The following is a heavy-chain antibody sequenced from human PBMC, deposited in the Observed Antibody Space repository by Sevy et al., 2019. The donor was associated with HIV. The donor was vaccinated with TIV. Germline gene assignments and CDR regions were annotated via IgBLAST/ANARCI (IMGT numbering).Heavy chain of an antibody. V-gene: IGHV3-64D*06. CDR2: IRSDGGST. J-gene: IGHJ4*02. Sequence: GGSLRLSCSASGFTFSSYAMHWVRQAPGKGLEYVSAIRSDGGSTYYADSVKGRFTISRDTSKNTLYLQMSGLRAEDTAVYYCVEELAVGLLLYLLDYWGQGTLVTVSS. D-gene: IGHD3-3*01. CDR3: VEELAVGLLLYLLDY. CDR1: GFTFSSYA.